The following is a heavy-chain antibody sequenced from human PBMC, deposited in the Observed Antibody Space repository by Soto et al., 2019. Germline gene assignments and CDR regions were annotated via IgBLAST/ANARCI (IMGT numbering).Heavy chain of an antibody. CDR3: ARDDSLGFWSGYWYYGMDV. V-gene: IGHV3-30-3*01. D-gene: IGHD3-3*01. CDR1: GFTFSSYA. Sequence: QVQLVESGGGVVQPGRSLRLSCAASGFTFSSYAMHWVRQAPGKGLEWVAVISYDGSNKYYADSVKGRFTISRDNSKNTLYLQMNSLRAEDTAVYYCARDDSLGFWSGYWYYGMDVWGQGTTVTVSS. J-gene: IGHJ6*02. CDR2: ISYDGSNK.